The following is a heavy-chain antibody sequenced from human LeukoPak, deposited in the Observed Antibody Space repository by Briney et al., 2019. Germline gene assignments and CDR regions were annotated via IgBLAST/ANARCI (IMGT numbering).Heavy chain of an antibody. CDR1: GGSFSGYY. V-gene: IGHV4-34*01. CDR3: ARLPTSYSSSWSFDY. CDR2: INHSGST. J-gene: IGHJ4*02. Sequence: PSETLSLTCAVYGGSFSGYYWSWIRQPPGKGLEWIGEINHSGSTNYNPSLKSRVTISVDTSKNQFSLKLSSVTAADTAVCYCARLPTSYSSSWSFDYWGQGTLVTVSS. D-gene: IGHD6-13*01.